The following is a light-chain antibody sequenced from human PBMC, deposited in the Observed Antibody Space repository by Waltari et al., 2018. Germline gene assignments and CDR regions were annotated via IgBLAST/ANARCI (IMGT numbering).Light chain of an antibody. CDR1: QGSRND. V-gene: IGKV1-6*01. CDR3: LQDYNYPRT. CDR2: AAS. Sequence: FVRYRDQITGRASQGSRNDLGWYQQKPGKAPKLLIYAASSLQSGVPSRFSGSGSGTDFTLTISSLQPEDFATYYCLQDYNYPRTFGQGTKVEIK. J-gene: IGKJ1*01.